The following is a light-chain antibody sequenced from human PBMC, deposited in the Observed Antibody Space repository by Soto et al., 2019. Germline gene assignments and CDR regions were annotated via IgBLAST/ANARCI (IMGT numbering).Light chain of an antibody. CDR2: DDS. J-gene: IGKJ1*01. CDR3: QKYVTALAWM. CDR1: QSSSNN. V-gene: IGKV1-27*01. Sequence: DIQMTQSASFLYSSVGDRVTITCRASQSSSNNLAWYHQKPGKVPKLLIFDDSTLQSGVPSRLSGSESGPDFPLTIRGLQLEDVATYYCQKYVTALAWMFGGGAMVEVK.